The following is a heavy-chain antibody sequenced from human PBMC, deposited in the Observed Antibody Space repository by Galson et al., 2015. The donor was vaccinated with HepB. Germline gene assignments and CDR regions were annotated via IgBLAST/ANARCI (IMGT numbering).Heavy chain of an antibody. V-gene: IGHV3-73*01. CDR3: TRHSGSGWYVVSV. CDR2: IRSKANSYAT. J-gene: IGHJ4*02. D-gene: IGHD6-19*01. Sequence: SLRLSCAASGFTFSGSAMHWVRQASGKGLEWVGRIRSKANSYATAYAASVKGRFTISRDDSKNTAYLQMNSLKTEDTAVYYCTRHSGSGWYVVSVWGQGTLVTVSS. CDR1: GFTFSGSA.